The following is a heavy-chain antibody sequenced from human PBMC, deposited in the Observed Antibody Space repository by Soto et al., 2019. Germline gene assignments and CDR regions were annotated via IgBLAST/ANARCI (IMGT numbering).Heavy chain of an antibody. V-gene: IGHV1-18*01. CDR2: ISAYNGNT. Sequence: QVQLVQSGAEVKKPGASVRFPARLLVNPFPTYGISGVRRPPGQGLEWMGWISAYNGNTNYAQKLQGRVTMTTDTSTSTAYMELRSLRSDDTAVYYCARESPPADYWGQGTLVTVSS. CDR3: ARESPPADY. CDR1: VNPFPTYG. J-gene: IGHJ4*02.